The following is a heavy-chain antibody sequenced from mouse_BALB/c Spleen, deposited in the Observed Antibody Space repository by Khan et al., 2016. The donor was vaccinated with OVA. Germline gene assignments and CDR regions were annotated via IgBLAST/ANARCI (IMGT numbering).Heavy chain of an antibody. CDR3: ATLYGNPLAY. Sequence: VQLQQSRAELLKPGASVKLSCTSSGFNIKDTYMHWVKQRPEQGLEWIGRIDPANGDTKYDPKFQGKATITADTSSNTAYLQLSSLTSEDTAVYYCATLYGNPLAYWGQGTLVTVSA. V-gene: IGHV14-3*02. CDR1: GFNIKDTY. CDR2: IDPANGDT. D-gene: IGHD2-1*01. J-gene: IGHJ3*01.